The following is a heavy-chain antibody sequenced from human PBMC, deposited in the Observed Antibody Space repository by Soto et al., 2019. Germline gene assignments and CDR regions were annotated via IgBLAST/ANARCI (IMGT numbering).Heavy chain of an antibody. CDR2: SHQSGNT. Sequence: QVQLQESGPGLVKPSRTLSLTCAVSGVSISSHDWWTWVRQPPGKGLEWIGESHQSGNTNYNSSLESRVTISVDKSKNQFSLNLSSVTVADTAVYYSATRDTSRFYWGQGTLVTVSS. D-gene: IGHD6-13*01. CDR1: GVSISSHDW. V-gene: IGHV4-4*02. CDR3: ATRDTSRFY. J-gene: IGHJ4*02.